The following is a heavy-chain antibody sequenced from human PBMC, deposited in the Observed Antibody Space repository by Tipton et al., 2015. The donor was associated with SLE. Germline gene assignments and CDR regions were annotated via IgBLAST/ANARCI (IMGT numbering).Heavy chain of an antibody. D-gene: IGHD3-16*01. V-gene: IGHV4-39*07. Sequence: TLSLTCAVNGGSISSSSYYWGWIRQPPGKGLEWIGSIYYSGSTYYNPSLKSRVTISVDTSKNQFSLKLSSVTAADTAVYYCARVQAYEGFDPWGQGTLVTVSS. CDR2: IYYSGST. CDR3: ARVQAYEGFDP. CDR1: GGSISSSSYY. J-gene: IGHJ5*02.